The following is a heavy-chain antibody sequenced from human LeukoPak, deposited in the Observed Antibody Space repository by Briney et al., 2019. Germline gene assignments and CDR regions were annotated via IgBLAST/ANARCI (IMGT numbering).Heavy chain of an antibody. Sequence: ASVKVSCKASGYTFTGYYMHWVRQAPGQGLEWMGWINPNSGCTNYAQKFQGRVTMTRDTSISTAYMELSRLRSDDTAVYYCARARYCSGGSCYKAVSTFDIWGQGTMVTVSS. CDR1: GYTFTGYY. CDR3: ARARYCSGGSCYKAVSTFDI. D-gene: IGHD2-15*01. V-gene: IGHV1-2*02. J-gene: IGHJ3*02. CDR2: INPNSGCT.